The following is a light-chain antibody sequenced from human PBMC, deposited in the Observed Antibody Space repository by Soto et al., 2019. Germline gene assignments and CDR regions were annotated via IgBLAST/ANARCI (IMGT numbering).Light chain of an antibody. CDR1: QSINTY. CDR3: QQTYGAPRT. J-gene: IGKJ1*01. V-gene: IGKV1-39*01. Sequence: IQVTQSPSSLSASVGDRVTITCRASQSINTYLSWYQQKPGRAPKHLINAASSLQTEVPSRFSGSGSGTDFTLTISSLQPEDFATYYCQQTYGAPRTFGQGTKVDIK. CDR2: AAS.